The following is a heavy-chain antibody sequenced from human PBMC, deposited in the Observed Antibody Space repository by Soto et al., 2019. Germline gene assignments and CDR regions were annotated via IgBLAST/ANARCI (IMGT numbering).Heavy chain of an antibody. CDR3: AHRGPNYYDSSGYYYDLEYFQH. D-gene: IGHD3-22*01. CDR1: GFSRSTSGVG. Sequence: QITLKESGPTLVKPTQTLTLTCTFSGFSRSTSGVGVGWIREPPGKALKWLALIYWDDDKRYSPSLKSRLTITMDTSKNQVVLTMTNMDPVDTATYYCAHRGPNYYDSSGYYYDLEYFQHWGQGTLVTVSS. J-gene: IGHJ1*01. V-gene: IGHV2-5*02. CDR2: IYWDDDK.